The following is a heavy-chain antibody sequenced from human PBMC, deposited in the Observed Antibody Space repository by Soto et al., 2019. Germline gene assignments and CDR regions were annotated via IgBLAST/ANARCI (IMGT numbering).Heavy chain of an antibody. J-gene: IGHJ4*02. V-gene: IGHV3-23*01. CDR2: ITHNGGGT. D-gene: IGHD6-13*01. CDR3: AKETAASATPLFAY. Sequence: HPGWSLRLSCAASGFTFSSYAMSLVLQAPGKGPEWVSGITHNGGGTFYRDSTHGRFTISRDNSKNTLYLQMNSLRAEYTSVYYCAKETAASATPLFAYWRKGILVTVSS. CDR1: GFTFSSYA.